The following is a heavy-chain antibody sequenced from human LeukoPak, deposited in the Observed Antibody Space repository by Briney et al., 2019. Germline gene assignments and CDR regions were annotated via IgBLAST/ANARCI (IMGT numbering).Heavy chain of an antibody. CDR1: GFTFSSYA. J-gene: IGHJ4*02. Sequence: GGSLRLSCAASGFTFSSYAMSWVRQAPGKGLEWVSAISGSGGSTYYADSVKGRFTISRDNSKNTLYLQMNSLRAEDTAVYYCAKAHPPIVVVPAAMVAFDYWGRGTLVTVSS. V-gene: IGHV3-23*01. CDR3: AKAHPPIVVVPAAMVAFDY. CDR2: ISGSGGST. D-gene: IGHD2-2*01.